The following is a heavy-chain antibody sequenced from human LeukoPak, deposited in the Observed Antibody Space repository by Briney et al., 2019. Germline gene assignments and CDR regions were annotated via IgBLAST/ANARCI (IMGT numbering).Heavy chain of an antibody. Sequence: EASVKVSCKASGYTFTRYGVSWVRQAPGQGLEWMGWISAYNGNTNYAQKLQGRVTMTTDTSTSTAYMELRSLRSDDTAVYYCARDLGYPRPPTFFDYWGQGTLVTVSS. D-gene: IGHD5-18*01. CDR2: ISAYNGNT. J-gene: IGHJ4*02. V-gene: IGHV1-18*01. CDR1: GYTFTRYG. CDR3: ARDLGYPRPPTFFDY.